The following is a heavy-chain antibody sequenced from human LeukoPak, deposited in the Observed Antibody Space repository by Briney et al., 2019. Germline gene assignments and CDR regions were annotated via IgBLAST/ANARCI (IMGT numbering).Heavy chain of an antibody. J-gene: IGHJ4*02. CDR2: IYYTGNT. Sequence: SETLSLTCTVSGGSVSSSNFYWAWIRQPPGKGLEWIGSIYYTGNTFYNPSLRSRGTLSIDTSKNQFSLKLTSVTAADTAVYYCASPSLMSGEPSYFDFWGQGTLVSVSA. CDR3: ASPSLMSGEPSYFDF. D-gene: IGHD4-17*01. V-gene: IGHV4-39*07. CDR1: GGSVSSSNFY.